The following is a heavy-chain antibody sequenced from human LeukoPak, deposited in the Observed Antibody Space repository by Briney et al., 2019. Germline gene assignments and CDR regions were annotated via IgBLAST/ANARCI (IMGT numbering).Heavy chain of an antibody. CDR3: ARSEGYGSGSYYSWVWFDP. D-gene: IGHD3-10*01. CDR2: IYHSGST. J-gene: IGHJ5*02. V-gene: IGHV4-30-2*01. Sequence: SQTLSLTCAVSGGSISSGGYSWSWIRQPPGKGLEWIGYIYHSGSTYYNPSLKSRVTISVDRSKNQFSLKLSSVTAADTAVYYCARSEGYGSGSYYSWVWFDPWGQGTLVTVSS. CDR1: GGSISSGGYS.